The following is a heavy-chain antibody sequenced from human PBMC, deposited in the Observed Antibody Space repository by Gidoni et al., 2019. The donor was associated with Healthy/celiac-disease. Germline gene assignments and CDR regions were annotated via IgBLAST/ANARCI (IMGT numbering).Heavy chain of an antibody. CDR1: GGSFSGYY. Sequence: QVQLQQWGAGLLKPSETLSLTCAVYGGSFSGYYWSWIRQPPGKGLEWIGEINHSGSTNYNPSLKSRVTISVDTSKNQFSLKLSSVTAADTAVYYCASRHKKMKRFDIWGQGTMVTVSS. J-gene: IGHJ3*02. CDR3: ASRHKKMKRFDI. CDR2: INHSGST. V-gene: IGHV4-34*01.